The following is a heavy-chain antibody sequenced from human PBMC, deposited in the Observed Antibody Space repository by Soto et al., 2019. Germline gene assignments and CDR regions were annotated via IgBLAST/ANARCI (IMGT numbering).Heavy chain of an antibody. D-gene: IGHD1-1*01. CDR3: AGGQGYKWHV. CDR2: ISHSGST. CDR1: GGSITSNYW. V-gene: IGHV4-4*02. J-gene: IGHJ6*02. Sequence: SETLSLTCAVSGGSITSNYWSWARQPPGKGLEWIGEISHSGSTIYNPPLGSRVTILVDKSQDQFSLKLNSVSAADTAVYYCAGGQGYKWHVWGQGTTVTSP.